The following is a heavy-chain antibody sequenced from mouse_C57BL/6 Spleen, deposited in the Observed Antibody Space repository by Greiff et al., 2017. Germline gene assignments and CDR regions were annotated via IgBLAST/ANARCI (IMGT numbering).Heavy chain of an antibody. V-gene: IGHV2-9*01. D-gene: IGHD3-2*02. Sequence: VKLVESGPGLVAPSQSLSITCTVSGFSLTSYGVDWVRQPPGKGLEWLGVIWGGGSTNYNSALMSKLSISTDNSKSQVFLKMNMLLTDDTAMYYCANQWRTAQSTAWFAYWGQGTLVTVSA. CDR2: IWGGGST. CDR3: ANQWRTAQSTAWFAY. CDR1: GFSLTSYG. J-gene: IGHJ3*01.